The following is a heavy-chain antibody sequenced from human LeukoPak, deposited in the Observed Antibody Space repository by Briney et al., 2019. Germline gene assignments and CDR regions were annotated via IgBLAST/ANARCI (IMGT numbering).Heavy chain of an antibody. J-gene: IGHJ4*02. Sequence: GRSLRLSCAASGFTFSSYGMHWVRQAPGKGLEWVAVIWYDGSNKYYADSVKGRFTISRDNSKNTLYLQMNSLRDEDTALYHCAKDGDIGAAGYYFDFWGQGTLVTVSS. D-gene: IGHD6-13*01. V-gene: IGHV3-33*06. CDR3: AKDGDIGAAGYYFDF. CDR2: IWYDGSNK. CDR1: GFTFSSYG.